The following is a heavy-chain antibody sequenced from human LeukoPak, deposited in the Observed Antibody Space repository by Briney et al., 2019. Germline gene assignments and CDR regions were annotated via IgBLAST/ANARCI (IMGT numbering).Heavy chain of an antibody. CDR3: ARGGSYYDSSGYYYFDY. D-gene: IGHD3-22*01. J-gene: IGHJ4*02. CDR2: IYTSGST. Sequence: SETLSLTCTVSGGSISSYYWSWIRQPAGKGLEWIGRIYTSGSTNYNPSLKSRVTMSVDMSKNQFSLKLSSVTAADTAVYYCARGGSYYDSSGYYYFDYWGQGTLVTVSS. CDR1: GGSISSYY. V-gene: IGHV4-4*07.